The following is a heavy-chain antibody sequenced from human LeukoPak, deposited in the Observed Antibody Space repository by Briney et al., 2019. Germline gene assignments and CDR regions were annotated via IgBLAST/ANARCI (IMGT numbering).Heavy chain of an antibody. Sequence: GGSLRLSCAAPGFTVSSNYMSWVRQAPGKGLEWVSVIYSGGSTYYADSVKGRFTISRDNSKNTLYLQMNSLRVEDTAVSYCARDDRESTYYDILAGYYTPSFDYWGQGTLVTVSS. J-gene: IGHJ4*02. CDR3: ARDDRESTYYDILAGYYTPSFDY. CDR2: IYSGGST. D-gene: IGHD3-9*01. CDR1: GFTVSSNY. V-gene: IGHV3-53*01.